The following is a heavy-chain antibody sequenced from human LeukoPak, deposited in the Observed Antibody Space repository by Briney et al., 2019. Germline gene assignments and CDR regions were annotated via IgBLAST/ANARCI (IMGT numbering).Heavy chain of an antibody. CDR3: ARGGELIDY. J-gene: IGHJ4*02. CDR2: IYYSGST. CDR1: GGSISSYY. Sequence: PSETLSLTCTVSGGSISSYYWSWIRQPPGKGLEWIGYIYYSGSTNYNPSLKSRVTISVDTSKNQFSLKLSSVTAADTAVYYCARGGELIDYWGQGTLVTVSS. V-gene: IGHV4-59*01. D-gene: IGHD1-7*01.